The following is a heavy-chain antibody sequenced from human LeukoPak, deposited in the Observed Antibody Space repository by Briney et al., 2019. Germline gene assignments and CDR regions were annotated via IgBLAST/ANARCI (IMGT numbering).Heavy chain of an antibody. J-gene: IGHJ4*02. CDR3: ARDVGDYDFWSKQEIFDY. CDR2: IYYSGST. CDR1: GDSISSGYY. Sequence: KTSETLSLTCTVSGDSISSGYYWGWIRQPPGKGLEWIGSIYYSGSTYYNPSLKTRVTTSVDTSKNQFSLKLSSVTATDTAVYYCARDVGDYDFWSKQEIFDYWGQGTLVTVSS. V-gene: IGHV4-38-2*02. D-gene: IGHD3-3*01.